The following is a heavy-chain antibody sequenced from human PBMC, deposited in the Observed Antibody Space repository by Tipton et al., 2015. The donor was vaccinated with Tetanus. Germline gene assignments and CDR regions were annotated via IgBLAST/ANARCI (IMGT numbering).Heavy chain of an antibody. CDR3: AREGYSYGYLRYADAFDI. D-gene: IGHD5-18*01. V-gene: IGHV3-23*01. CDR1: GFTFSSYA. CDR2: ISGSGGNT. Sequence: SLRLSCAASGFTFSSYAMSWVRQAPGKGLEWVSAISGSGGNTYYADSVKGRFTISRDNSKNTLYLQMNSLRAEDTAVYYCAREGYSYGYLRYADAFDIWGQGTMVTVSS. J-gene: IGHJ3*02.